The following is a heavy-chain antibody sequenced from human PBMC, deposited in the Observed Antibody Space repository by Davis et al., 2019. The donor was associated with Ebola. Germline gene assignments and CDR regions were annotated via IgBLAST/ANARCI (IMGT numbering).Heavy chain of an antibody. CDR2: IKQDGSEK. Sequence: GGSLRLSCAASGFTFSSYWMSWVRQAPGKGLEWVANIKQDGSEKYYVDSVKGRFTISRDNAKNSLYLQMNSLRAEDTAVYYCARDLGSSWYFEYFQHWGQGTLVTVSS. CDR3: ARDLGSSWYFEYFQH. J-gene: IGHJ1*01. CDR1: GFTFSSYW. D-gene: IGHD6-13*01. V-gene: IGHV3-7*01.